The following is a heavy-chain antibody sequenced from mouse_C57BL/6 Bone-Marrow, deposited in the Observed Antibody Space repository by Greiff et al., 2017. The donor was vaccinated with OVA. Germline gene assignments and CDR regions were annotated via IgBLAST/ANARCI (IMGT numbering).Heavy chain of an antibody. D-gene: IGHD1-1*01. V-gene: IGHV1-72*01. Sequence: QVQLQQPGAELVKPGASVKLSCKASGYTFTSYWMHWVKQRPGRGLEWIGRIDPNSGGTKYNEKFKSKATLTVDKPSSTAYMQLSSLTSEDSAVYYCARVIYYYGSSSFAYWGQGTLVTVSA. CDR2: IDPNSGGT. J-gene: IGHJ3*01. CDR3: ARVIYYYGSSSFAY. CDR1: GYTFTSYW.